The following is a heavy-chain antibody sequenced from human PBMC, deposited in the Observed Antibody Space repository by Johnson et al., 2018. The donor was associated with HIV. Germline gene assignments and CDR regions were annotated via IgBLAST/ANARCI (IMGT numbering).Heavy chain of an antibody. Sequence: VQLVESGGGLVQPGGSLRLSCGASGFSVSDSYMNWVRQAPGQGLEWVSVLYSGGNTYYADSVRGRFTISRDTSKNTLFMQMNSLRAGDTAVYYCARDGESQQLPLGDAFDVWGQGTMVTVSS. V-gene: IGHV3-66*01. CDR3: ARDGESQQLPLGDAFDV. CDR1: GFSVSDSY. D-gene: IGHD6-13*01. CDR2: LYSGGNT. J-gene: IGHJ3*01.